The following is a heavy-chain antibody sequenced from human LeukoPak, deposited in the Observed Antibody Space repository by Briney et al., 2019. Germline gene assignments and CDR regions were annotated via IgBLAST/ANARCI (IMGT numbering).Heavy chain of an antibody. CDR1: GGSFSGYY. CDR2: INHSGST. Sequence: PSETLSLTCAVYGGSFSGYYWSWIRQPPGKGLEWIGEINHSGSTNYNPSLKSRVTISVDTSKNQFSLKLSSVTAADTAVYYCARGRNDSSPGEGWFDPWGQGTLVTVSS. D-gene: IGHD6-6*01. CDR3: ARGRNDSSPGEGWFDP. V-gene: IGHV4-34*01. J-gene: IGHJ5*02.